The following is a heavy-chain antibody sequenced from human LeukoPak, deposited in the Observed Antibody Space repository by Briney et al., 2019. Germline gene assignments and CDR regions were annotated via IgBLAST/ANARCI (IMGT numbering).Heavy chain of an antibody. Sequence: GGSLRLSCAASGFTFRTYGMSWVRQAPGKGREGVANIKEDGSEKYYGDSVKGRLTISRDNAKNPLYLQMNSLRAEDTAVYYCARDSSGYQWGQGTLVTVSS. CDR1: GFTFRTYG. CDR3: ARDSSGYQ. J-gene: IGHJ4*02. V-gene: IGHV3-7*01. D-gene: IGHD3-22*01. CDR2: IKEDGSEK.